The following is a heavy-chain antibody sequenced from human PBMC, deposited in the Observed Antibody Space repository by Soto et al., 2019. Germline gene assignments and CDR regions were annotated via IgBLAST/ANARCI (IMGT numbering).Heavy chain of an antibody. CDR2: LSFDGSSK. J-gene: IGHJ6*02. V-gene: IGHV3-30*18. D-gene: IGHD6-13*01. Sequence: GSLRLSCAASGFTFSYFGMHWVRQAPGKGLEWVAVLSFDGSSKYYADSVKGRFTISRDNSKNTLYLQVNGLRVEDTAVYYCAKVADTSSWTHYYYYALDVWGQGTTVTVSS. CDR1: GFTFSYFG. CDR3: AKVADTSSWTHYYYYALDV.